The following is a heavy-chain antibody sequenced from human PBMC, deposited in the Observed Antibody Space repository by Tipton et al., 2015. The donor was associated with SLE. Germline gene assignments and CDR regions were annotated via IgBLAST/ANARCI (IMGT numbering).Heavy chain of an antibody. Sequence: TLSLTCTVSGDSISSYYWNWIRQAPGKGLEWLGYVYHSGGTNYNPSLKSRVTISVDTSKNQFSLRLTSVTAADTAVYYCAGRGDLVVVTSYLDYWGQGTLVTVST. V-gene: IGHV4-59*01. CDR2: VYHSGGT. CDR3: AGRGDLVVVTSYLDY. J-gene: IGHJ4*02. D-gene: IGHD2-21*02. CDR1: GDSISSYY.